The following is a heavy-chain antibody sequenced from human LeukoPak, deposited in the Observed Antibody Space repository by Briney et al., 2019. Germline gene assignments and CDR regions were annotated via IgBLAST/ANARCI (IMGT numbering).Heavy chain of an antibody. J-gene: IGHJ6*02. V-gene: IGHV3-33*01. CDR3: ATEVKAAAGIDTGSYYYNGMDV. CDR2: IWNDGSNK. Sequence: GTSLRLSCAVSGFSFYTYGIHWVRHAPGKGLEWVAVIWNDGSNKYYADSVKGRFTISRDNSKNTLYLQMNSLRTEDTAVYFCATEVKAAAGIDTGSYYYNGMDVWGQGTTVTVSS. D-gene: IGHD6-13*01. CDR1: GFSFYTYG.